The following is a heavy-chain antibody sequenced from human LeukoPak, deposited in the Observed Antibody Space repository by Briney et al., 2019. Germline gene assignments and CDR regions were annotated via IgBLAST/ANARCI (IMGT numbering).Heavy chain of an antibody. CDR2: IYTSGST. D-gene: IGHD1-26*01. V-gene: IGHV4-4*07. CDR1: GGSISSYY. Sequence: PSETLSLTCTVSGGSISSYYWSWIRQPAGKELEWIGRIYTSGSTNYNPSLRSRVTIAIDTSKSQFSLKLTSVTAADTAVYYCARQSFAPFQVGPETPIESWGQGTLVTVSS. J-gene: IGHJ4*02. CDR3: ARQSFAPFQVGPETPIES.